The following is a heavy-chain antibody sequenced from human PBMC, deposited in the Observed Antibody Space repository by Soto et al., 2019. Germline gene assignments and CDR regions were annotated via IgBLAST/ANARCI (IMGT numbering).Heavy chain of an antibody. CDR3: ARYVNPYDTAVWFDP. D-gene: IGHD3-9*01. CDR2: IYYSGTT. V-gene: IGHV4-59*01. CDR1: GGSTRNYF. Sequence: SXTLSLTCTVSGGSTRNYFWSWIRQPPGKGLEWIGCIYYSGTTNYNSSLKSRVTISLDTSKNQFSLRLRSVTAADTAVYYCARYVNPYDTAVWFDPWGQGTLVTVSS. J-gene: IGHJ5*02.